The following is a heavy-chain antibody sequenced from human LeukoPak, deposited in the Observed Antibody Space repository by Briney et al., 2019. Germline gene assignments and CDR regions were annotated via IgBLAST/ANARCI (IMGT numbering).Heavy chain of an antibody. J-gene: IGHJ3*02. D-gene: IGHD3-22*01. Sequence: PGGSLRLSCAASGFTFSDYYLSWVRQAPGKGLEWVSAISGSGGSTYYADSVKGRFTISRDNSKNTLYLQMNSLRAEDTAVYYCAKDKGRGYYDSSGYYDVAFDIWGQGTMVTVSS. CDR1: GFTFSDYY. V-gene: IGHV3-23*01. CDR3: AKDKGRGYYDSSGYYDVAFDI. CDR2: ISGSGGST.